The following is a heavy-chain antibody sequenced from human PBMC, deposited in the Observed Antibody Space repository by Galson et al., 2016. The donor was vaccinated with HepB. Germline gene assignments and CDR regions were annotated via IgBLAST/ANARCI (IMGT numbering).Heavy chain of an antibody. D-gene: IGHD3-10*01. Sequence: SLRLSCAASGFTFNAHWMNWVRQAPGKGLEWVANIRGDGIVSYYAESVRGRFTLSRDNAKNSLYLQMNGLRVDETAVYYCSREMTGSYFDWGQGTLVTVSS. CDR1: GFTFNAHW. J-gene: IGHJ4*02. CDR2: IRGDGIVS. CDR3: SREMTGSYFD. V-gene: IGHV3-7*01.